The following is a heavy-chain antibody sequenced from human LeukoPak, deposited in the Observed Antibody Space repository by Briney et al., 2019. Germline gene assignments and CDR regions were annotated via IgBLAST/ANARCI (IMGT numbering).Heavy chain of an antibody. CDR2: INSDGSST. CDR1: GFTFSSYW. J-gene: IGHJ4*02. Sequence: GGTLRLSCAASGFTFSSYWMHWVRQAPGKGLVWVSRINSDGSSTSYADSVQGRFTISRDNAKNTLYLQMNSLRAEDTAVYYCARDLALLWFGELIDYWGQGTLVSVCS. CDR3: ARDLALLWFGELIDY. D-gene: IGHD3-10*01. V-gene: IGHV3-74*01.